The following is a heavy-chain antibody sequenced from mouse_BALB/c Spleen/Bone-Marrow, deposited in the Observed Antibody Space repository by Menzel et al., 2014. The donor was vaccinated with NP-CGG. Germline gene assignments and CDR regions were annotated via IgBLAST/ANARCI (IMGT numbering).Heavy chain of an antibody. D-gene: IGHD1-1*01. V-gene: IGHV1-31*01. Sequence: DVHLVESGPELVKPGASVKISCKASGYSFTGYYIHWVKQSHVNSLEWIGRINPYNGATSYNQNFKDKASLTVDKSSSTAYMELHSLTSEDSAVYYCARSYSPFYYAMGYWGQGTSVTVSS. CDR3: ARSYSPFYYAMGY. J-gene: IGHJ4*01. CDR1: GYSFTGYY. CDR2: INPYNGAT.